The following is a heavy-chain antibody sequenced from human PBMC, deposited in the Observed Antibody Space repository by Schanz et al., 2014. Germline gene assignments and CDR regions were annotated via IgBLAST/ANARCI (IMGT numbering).Heavy chain of an antibody. Sequence: VQLVESGGGLVKPEGSLRLSCAASGFTFSTSAMSWVRQAPGKGPEWVSYIRSSSTPIYYADSVKGRFTISRDNAKNSVFLQMNSLRAEDTAVYYCVRDSFFAFDYWGQGTLVTVSS. J-gene: IGHJ4*02. D-gene: IGHD3-3*01. CDR1: GFTFSTSA. V-gene: IGHV3-48*01. CDR3: VRDSFFAFDY. CDR2: IRSSSTPI.